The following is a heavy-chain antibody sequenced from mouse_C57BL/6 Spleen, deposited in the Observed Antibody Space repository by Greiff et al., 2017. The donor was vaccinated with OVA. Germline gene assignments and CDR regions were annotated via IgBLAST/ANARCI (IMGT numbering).Heavy chain of an antibody. Sequence: EVKVEESGPGLVKPSQSLSLTCSVTGYSITSGYYWNWIRQFPGNNLEWMGYISYDGSNNYNPSLKNRISITRDTSKNPFFLKLNSVTTEDTATYFCARVDYYGSSYLDYWGQGTTLTVSA. D-gene: IGHD1-1*01. J-gene: IGHJ2*01. CDR2: ISYDGSN. CDR1: GYSITSGYY. V-gene: IGHV3-6*01. CDR3: ARVDYYGSSYLDY.